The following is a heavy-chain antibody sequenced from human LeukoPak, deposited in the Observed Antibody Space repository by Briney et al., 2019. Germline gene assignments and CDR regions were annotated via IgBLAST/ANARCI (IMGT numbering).Heavy chain of an antibody. V-gene: IGHV1-8*03. CDR1: GYTFTSYD. J-gene: IGHJ4*02. CDR3: ARGRNRGAANGRRSYYFDY. CDR2: MNPNSGNT. D-gene: IGHD1-14*01. Sequence: ASVKVSCKASGYTFTSYDINWVRQATGQGLEWMGWMNPNSGNTGYAQKFQGRVTITRNTSISTAYMELSSLRSEDTAVYYCARGRNRGAANGRRSYYFDYWGQGTLVTVSS.